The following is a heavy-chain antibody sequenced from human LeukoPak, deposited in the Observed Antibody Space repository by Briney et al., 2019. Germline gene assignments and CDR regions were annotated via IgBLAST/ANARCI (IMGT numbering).Heavy chain of an antibody. CDR3: ARASGSDWGFDY. Sequence: GGALRLSCAASRFTFSSYSMNWVRPAPGKGRAWVSYISSSSNIIYYADSVKGRFTISRDNAKNSLYVQMNSLRDEDTAVYYCARASGSDWGFDYWGQGTQVTVSS. CDR2: ISSSSNII. D-gene: IGHD1-26*01. CDR1: RFTFSSYS. J-gene: IGHJ4*02. V-gene: IGHV3-48*02.